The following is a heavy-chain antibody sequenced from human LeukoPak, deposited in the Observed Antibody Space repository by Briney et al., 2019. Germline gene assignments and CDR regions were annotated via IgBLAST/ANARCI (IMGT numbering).Heavy chain of an antibody. CDR2: ISYEGSNK. CDR1: GFTFYSYG. Sequence: GSLILSCAASGFTFYSYGMHWVRQAPGKGLEWVAVISYEGSNKYYADSVKGRFTISRDNSKNTLYLQMNSLRAEDTAVYYCATYQLLSFRASYFDYWGQGTLVTVSS. CDR3: ATYQLLSFRASYFDY. D-gene: IGHD2-2*01. V-gene: IGHV3-30-3*01. J-gene: IGHJ4*02.